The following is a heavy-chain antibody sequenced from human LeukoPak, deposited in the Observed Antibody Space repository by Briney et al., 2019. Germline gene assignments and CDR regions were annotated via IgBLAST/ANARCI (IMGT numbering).Heavy chain of an antibody. D-gene: IGHD3-3*01. CDR1: GFTFSSYA. CDR3: ARTSSPYYDFWSGYWTSNYYYYGMDV. J-gene: IGHJ6*02. V-gene: IGHV3-30*04. CDR2: ITYDGSNK. Sequence: GGSLRLSCAASGFTFSSYAMHGVRQAPGKGLEWAAVITYDGSNKYYADSVKGRFTISRDNSKNTLYLQMNSLRAEDTAVYYCARTSSPYYDFWSGYWTSNYYYYGMDVWGQGTTVTVSS.